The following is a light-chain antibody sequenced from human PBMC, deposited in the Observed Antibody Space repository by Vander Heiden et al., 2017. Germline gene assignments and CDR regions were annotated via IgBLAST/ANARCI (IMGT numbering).Light chain of an antibody. CDR1: SSDVGGYNY. CDR3: SSYTSSSTLDV. J-gene: IGLJ1*01. Sequence: QSALTQPASVSGSPGQAITIACTGTSSDVGGYNYVSCYQQHPGNAPKLMIYEVSNRPSGVSNRFSGSKPGNTAALTISGLQAEDEADYYCSSYTSSSTLDVFGTGTKVTVL. CDR2: EVS. V-gene: IGLV2-14*01.